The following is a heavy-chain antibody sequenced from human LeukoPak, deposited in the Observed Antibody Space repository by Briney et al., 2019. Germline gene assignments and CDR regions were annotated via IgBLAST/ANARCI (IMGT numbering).Heavy chain of an antibody. CDR1: GYSISSGYY. CDR2: IYHRGST. J-gene: IGHJ4*02. CDR3: AGWFGELLSLLTY. V-gene: IGHV4-38-2*01. Sequence: SETLSLTCAVSGYSISSGYYWGWIRQPPGKGLEWIGSIYHRGSTYYNPSLKSRVTISVDMSKNQFSLKLSSVTAADTAVYYCAGWFGELLSLLTYWGQGTLVTVSS. D-gene: IGHD3-10*01.